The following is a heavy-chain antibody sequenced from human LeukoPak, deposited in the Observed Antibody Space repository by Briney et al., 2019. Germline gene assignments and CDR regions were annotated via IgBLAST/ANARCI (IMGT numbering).Heavy chain of an antibody. CDR1: GFTFSRYG. CDR2: ISYDASNK. V-gene: IGHV3-30*18. D-gene: IGHD5-18*01. J-gene: IGHJ4*02. CDR3: AKSHGYSYGFDY. Sequence: GGSLRLSCAASGFTFSRYGMHRVRQTPGKGLEWVAVISYDASNKYYADSVKGRFTISRDNSKNTLYLQMNSLRAEDTAVYYCAKSHGYSYGFDYWGQGTLVTVSS.